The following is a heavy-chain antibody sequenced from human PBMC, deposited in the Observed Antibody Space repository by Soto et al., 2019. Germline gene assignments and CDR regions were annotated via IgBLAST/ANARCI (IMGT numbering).Heavy chain of an antibody. D-gene: IGHD6-6*01. CDR2: IYYSGST. CDR1: GGSISSSSYY. Sequence: QLQLQESGPGLVKPSETLSLTCTVSGGSISSSSYYWGWIRQPPGKGLEWIGSIYYSGSTYYNPSLKSRVTISVDTSKNQFSLKLSSVTAADTVVYYCARTYSSSSQWFDPWGQGTLVTVSS. V-gene: IGHV4-39*01. CDR3: ARTYSSSSQWFDP. J-gene: IGHJ5*02.